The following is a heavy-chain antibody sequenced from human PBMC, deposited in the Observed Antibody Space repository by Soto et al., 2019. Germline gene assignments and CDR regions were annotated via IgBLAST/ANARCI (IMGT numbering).Heavy chain of an antibody. D-gene: IGHD2-15*01. V-gene: IGHV1-18*01. CDR1: GSTFTNYD. CDR3: ARSSSSCYPFPRGFWFDP. J-gene: IGHJ5*02. Sequence: QVQLVQSGAEVKKPGASVQVSCKASGSTFTNYDIIWVRQAPGQGLEWMGWISAYNGNTNYAQKLQGRVTMTTDTSTSTAYTELRSLRSHDTAVYYCARSSSSCYPFPRGFWFDPWGQGTLVTVSS. CDR2: ISAYNGNT.